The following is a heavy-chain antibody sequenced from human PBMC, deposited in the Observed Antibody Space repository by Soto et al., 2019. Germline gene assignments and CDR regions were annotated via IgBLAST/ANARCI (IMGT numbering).Heavy chain of an antibody. CDR3: ARDGSMVRFDY. Sequence: GGSLRLSCAASGFTFSSYGMHWVRQAPGKGLEWVAVIWYGGSNKYYADSVKGRFTISRDNSKNTLYLQMNSLRAEDTAVYYCARDGSMVRFDYWGQGTLVTVSS. V-gene: IGHV3-33*01. D-gene: IGHD3-10*01. CDR2: IWYGGSNK. CDR1: GFTFSSYG. J-gene: IGHJ4*02.